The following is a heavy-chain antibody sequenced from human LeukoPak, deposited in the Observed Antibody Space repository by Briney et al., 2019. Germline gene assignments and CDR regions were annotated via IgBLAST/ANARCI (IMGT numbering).Heavy chain of an antibody. J-gene: IGHJ6*03. Sequence: GGSLRLSCVASGFTFSNYAMSWVRQAPGKGLEWVSSISASGGSTNYADSVKGRFTISRDNSKNTVYLQMNSLRAEDTAVYYCAKVMKGSERLTMVRGVIIKTAGLYYMDVWGKGTTVTVSS. CDR3: AKVMKGSERLTMVRGVIIKTAGLYYMDV. CDR1: GFTFSNYA. D-gene: IGHD3-10*01. V-gene: IGHV3-23*01. CDR2: ISASGGST.